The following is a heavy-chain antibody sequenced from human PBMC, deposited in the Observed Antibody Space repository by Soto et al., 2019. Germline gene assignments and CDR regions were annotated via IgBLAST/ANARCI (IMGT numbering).Heavy chain of an antibody. Sequence: QLQLQESGPGLVKPSETLSLTCTVSGGSISSSSYYWGWIRQPPGKGLEWIGSIYYSGSTYYNPSLQSRVTISVDTSKNQFSLKLSSVTAADTAVYYCATRIDIVVVVAATPDAFDIWGQGTMVTVSS. CDR3: ATRIDIVVVVAATPDAFDI. CDR1: GGSISSSSYY. J-gene: IGHJ3*02. CDR2: IYYSGST. D-gene: IGHD2-15*01. V-gene: IGHV4-39*01.